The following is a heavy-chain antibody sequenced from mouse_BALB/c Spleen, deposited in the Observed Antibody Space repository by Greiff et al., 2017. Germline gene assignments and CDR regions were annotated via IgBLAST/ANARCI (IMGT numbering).Heavy chain of an antibody. J-gene: IGHJ1*01. V-gene: IGHV1-5*01. CDR1: GYSFTSYW. Sequence: EVQLQQSGTVLARPGASVKMSCKASGYSFTSYWMHWVKQRPGQGLEWIGAIYPGNSDTSYNQKFKGKATLTVDKSSSTAFMHLNSLTSEDSAVYYCARPNYYGSSYDWYFDVWGAGTTVTVSS. CDR3: ARPNYYGSSYDWYFDV. CDR2: IYPGNSDT. D-gene: IGHD1-1*01.